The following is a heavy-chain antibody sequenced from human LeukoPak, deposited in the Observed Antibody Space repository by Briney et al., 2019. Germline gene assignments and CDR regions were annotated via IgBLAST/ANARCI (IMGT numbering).Heavy chain of an antibody. D-gene: IGHD5-18*01. Sequence: ASVKVSCKASGYTFTSYDINWVRQATGQGLEWMGWMNPNSGNTGYAQEFQGRVTMTSDTSITTSYMELSSLRSDDTAVYYCARGGPHGYPFDYWGQGTLVTVSS. CDR2: MNPNSGNT. CDR3: ARGGPHGYPFDY. CDR1: GYTFTSYD. J-gene: IGHJ4*02. V-gene: IGHV1-8*01.